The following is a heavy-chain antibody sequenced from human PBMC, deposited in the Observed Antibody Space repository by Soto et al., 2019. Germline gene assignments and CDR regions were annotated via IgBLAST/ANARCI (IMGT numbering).Heavy chain of an antibody. CDR3: ARHGSDSAWFFFDX. CDR2: VSYSGST. J-gene: IGHJ5*02. CDR1: GGAIGGCY. D-gene: IGHD6-19*01. Sequence: SETLSLTCSLSGGAIGGCYWSWIRQPPGKALEWIFYVSYSGSTEYNPSLKSRVSISIDTSKNQFSLKMISVTAADTAVYYCARHGSDSAWFFFDXWGQGALVTVSX. V-gene: IGHV4-59*08.